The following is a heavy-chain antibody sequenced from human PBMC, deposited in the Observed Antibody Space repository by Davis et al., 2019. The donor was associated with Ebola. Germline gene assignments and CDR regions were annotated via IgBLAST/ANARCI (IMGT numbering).Heavy chain of an antibody. J-gene: IGHJ6*02. Sequence: SVKVSCKASGGTFSSYAISWVRQAPGQGLEWMGGIIPIFGTANYAQKFQGRVTITADESTSTAYMELSSLRSEDTAVYYCASRDGYNNGMDVWGQGTTVTVSS. CDR2: IIPIFGTA. V-gene: IGHV1-69*13. CDR1: GGTFSSYA. D-gene: IGHD5-24*01. CDR3: ASRDGYNNGMDV.